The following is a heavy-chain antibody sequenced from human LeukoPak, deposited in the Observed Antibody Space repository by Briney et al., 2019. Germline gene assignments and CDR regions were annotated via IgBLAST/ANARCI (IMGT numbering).Heavy chain of an antibody. CDR1: GGSISSYY. Sequence: SETLSLTCTVSGGSISSYYWSWIRQPAGKGLEWLGRIYTSGSTNYNPSLKSRVTISVDTSKNQFSLKLSSVTAADTAVYYCARQRKIIAAPPRWFDPWGQGTLVTVSS. CDR2: IYTSGST. V-gene: IGHV4-4*07. CDR3: ARQRKIIAAPPRWFDP. D-gene: IGHD6-6*01. J-gene: IGHJ5*02.